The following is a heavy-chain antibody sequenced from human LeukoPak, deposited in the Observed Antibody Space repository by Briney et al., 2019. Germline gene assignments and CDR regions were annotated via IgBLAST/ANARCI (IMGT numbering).Heavy chain of an antibody. V-gene: IGHV3-23*01. CDR3: AKGNTASRPYYFDF. Sequence: GGSLRLSCAASGFTFSSYAMHWVRQAPGEGLEWVSAITDNGGDTYHAESVKGRFTISRSNSKNTLYLQMNSLRAEDTAVYYCAKGNTASRPYYFDFWGQGTLVTVSS. D-gene: IGHD2-2*01. CDR1: GFTFSSYA. J-gene: IGHJ4*02. CDR2: ITDNGGDT.